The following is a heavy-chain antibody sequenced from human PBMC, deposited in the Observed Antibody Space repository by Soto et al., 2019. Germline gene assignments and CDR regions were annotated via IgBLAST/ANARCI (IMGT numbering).Heavy chain of an antibody. D-gene: IGHD3-22*01. Sequence: GGSLRLSCTASGFTFGDYAMSWVRQAPGKGLEWVGFIRSKAYGGTTEYAASVKGRFTISRDDSKSIAYLQMNSLKTEDTAVFYCTRPAGYYDSSGYYSGYYYYGMDVWGRGTTVTVSS. CDR1: GFTFGDYA. V-gene: IGHV3-49*04. J-gene: IGHJ6*02. CDR2: IRSKAYGGTT. CDR3: TRPAGYYDSSGYYSGYYYYGMDV.